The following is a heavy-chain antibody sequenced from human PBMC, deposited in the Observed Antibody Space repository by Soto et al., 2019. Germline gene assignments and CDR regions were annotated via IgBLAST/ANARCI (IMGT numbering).Heavy chain of an antibody. V-gene: IGHV3-11*01. J-gene: IGHJ3*02. Sequence: QVQLVESGGGLVKPGGSLRLSCAASGFTFSDYYMNWVRQAPGKGLEWVSYISSSSGGTIYYADSVKGRFTISRDNAKNSVYLQMDSLRAEDTAVYYCARDQERRGDRSGYYVPDAFDIWGQGTMVTVSS. CDR1: GFTFSDYY. D-gene: IGHD3-22*01. CDR3: ARDQERRGDRSGYYVPDAFDI. CDR2: ISSSSGGTI.